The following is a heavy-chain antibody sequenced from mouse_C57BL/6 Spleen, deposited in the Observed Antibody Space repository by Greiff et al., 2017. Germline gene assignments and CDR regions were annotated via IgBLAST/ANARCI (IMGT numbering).Heavy chain of an antibody. CDR2: IYPGSGNT. J-gene: IGHJ1*03. V-gene: IGHV1-76*01. CDR3: GGWVLRDEWYFDV. CDR1: GYTFTDYY. D-gene: IGHD1-1*01. Sequence: VQLQRSGAELVRPGASVKLSCQASGYTFTDYYINWVKQRPGQGLEWIARIYPGSGNTYYNEKFKGKATLTAEKSSSTAYMQLSSLTSEDSAVYFCGGWVLRDEWYFDVWGTGTTGTVSS.